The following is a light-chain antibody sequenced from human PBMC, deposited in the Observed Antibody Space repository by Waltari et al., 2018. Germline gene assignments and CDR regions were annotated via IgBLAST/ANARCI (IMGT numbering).Light chain of an antibody. CDR1: LSNIASNT. CDR3: AGWDDSLNGPV. CDR2: GDN. Sequence: QSVLTQPPSASGTPGQRVTISCSGSLSNIASNTVKWYRRLPGTAPKLLIYGDNQRPSGVPDRFSGSKSGTSASLAISGLQSADEADYYCAGWDDSLNGPVFGGGTKLTVL. J-gene: IGLJ3*02. V-gene: IGLV1-44*01.